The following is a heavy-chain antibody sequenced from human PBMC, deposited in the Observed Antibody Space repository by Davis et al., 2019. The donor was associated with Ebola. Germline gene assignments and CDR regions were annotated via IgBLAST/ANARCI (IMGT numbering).Heavy chain of an antibody. J-gene: IGHJ4*02. Sequence: AASVKVSCKASGGTFSSYAISWVRQAPGQGLEWMGGIIPIFGTANYAQKFQGRVTITADESTSTAYMELSSLRAEDTAVYYCARGPRIAAAGTNYYFDYWGQGTLVTVSS. D-gene: IGHD6-13*01. CDR2: IIPIFGTA. V-gene: IGHV1-69*13. CDR3: ARGPRIAAAGTNYYFDY. CDR1: GGTFSSYA.